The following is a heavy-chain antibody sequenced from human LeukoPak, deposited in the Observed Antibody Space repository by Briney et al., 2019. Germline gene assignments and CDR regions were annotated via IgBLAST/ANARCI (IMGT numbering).Heavy chain of an antibody. D-gene: IGHD3-10*01. V-gene: IGHV3-48*01. CDR2: IDKSSDPI. CDR1: GMTLSITS. J-gene: IGHJ4*02. CDR3: ARGVYGSGSYKYFDY. Sequence: GGSLRLSCAASGMTLSITSMNWVRQAPGKGLEWISYIDKSSDPIYYADSVKGRFTISRDNSKNTLYLQMNSLRAEDTAVYYCARGVYGSGSYKYFDYWGQGTLVTVSS.